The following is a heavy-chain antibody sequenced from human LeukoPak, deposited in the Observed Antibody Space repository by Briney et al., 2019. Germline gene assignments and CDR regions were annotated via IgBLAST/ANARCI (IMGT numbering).Heavy chain of an antibody. CDR2: TKQDGSEK. V-gene: IGHV3-7*01. CDR1: GFTFSSYW. D-gene: IGHD4-23*01. CDR3: ARSTDYGGNFLFDY. Sequence: GGSLRLSCAASGFTFSSYWMSWVRQAPGKGLEWVANTKQDGSEKYYVDSVKGRFTISRDNAKNSLYLQMNSLRAEDTAVYYCARSTDYGGNFLFDYWGQGTLVTVSS. J-gene: IGHJ4*01.